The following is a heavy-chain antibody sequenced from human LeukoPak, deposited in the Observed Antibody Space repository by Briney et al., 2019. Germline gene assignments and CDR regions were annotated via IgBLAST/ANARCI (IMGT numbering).Heavy chain of an antibody. D-gene: IGHD3-22*01. Sequence: GGSLRLSCAASRFTVSSYSMNWVRQAPGKGLEWDSSISSSSSYIYYADSVKGRFTISRDNAKNSLYLQMNSLRAEDTAVYYCARGYYYDSSGYRNAFDIWGQGTMVTVSS. CDR3: ARGYYYDSSGYRNAFDI. CDR1: RFTVSSYS. V-gene: IGHV3-21*01. CDR2: ISSSSSYI. J-gene: IGHJ3*02.